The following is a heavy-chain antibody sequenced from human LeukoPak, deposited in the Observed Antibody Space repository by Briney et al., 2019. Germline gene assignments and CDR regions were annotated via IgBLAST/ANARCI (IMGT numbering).Heavy chain of an antibody. CDR1: GGSFSGYY. J-gene: IGHJ4*02. V-gene: IGHV4-34*01. CDR2: IYHSGST. D-gene: IGHD6-13*01. CDR3: ARVIDVAAAGYFDS. Sequence: PSETLSVTCAVYGGSFSGYYWSWIRQPPGKGLEWIGYIYHSGSTYYNPSLKSRVTISVDTPKNQFSLKLSSVTAADTALYYCARVIDVAAAGYFDSWGQGTQVTVSS.